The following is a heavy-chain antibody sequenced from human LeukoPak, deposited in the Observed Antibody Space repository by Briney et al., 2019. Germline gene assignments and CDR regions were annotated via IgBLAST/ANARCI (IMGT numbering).Heavy chain of an antibody. CDR3: VKEQPYFYDTDGYTRSDFDS. J-gene: IGHJ4*02. V-gene: IGHV3-23*01. D-gene: IGHD3-16*01. CDR1: GFTLSTYA. Sequence: PRGSLTLSCAASGFTLSTYAMSWVRQAPAKGLEWISCISGRDCNTYDADSVKGRFSISRDNSENTLYLQMNSLTVEDTAAYYCVKEQPYFYDTDGYTRSDFDSWGQGTLVTVSS. CDR2: ISGRDCNT.